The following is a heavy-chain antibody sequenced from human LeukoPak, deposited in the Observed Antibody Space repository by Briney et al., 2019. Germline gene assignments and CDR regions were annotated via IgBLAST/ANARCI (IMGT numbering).Heavy chain of an antibody. D-gene: IGHD1-26*01. Sequence: SETLSLTCTVSGGSISSFYWSWIRQPPGKGLEWIGYIYYSGSTNYNPSLKSRVTISVDTSKNQFSLKLSSVTAADTAVYYCARGYSGSYGRFDYWGQGTLVTVSS. CDR1: GGSISSFY. J-gene: IGHJ4*02. V-gene: IGHV4-59*01. CDR3: ARGYSGSYGRFDY. CDR2: IYYSGST.